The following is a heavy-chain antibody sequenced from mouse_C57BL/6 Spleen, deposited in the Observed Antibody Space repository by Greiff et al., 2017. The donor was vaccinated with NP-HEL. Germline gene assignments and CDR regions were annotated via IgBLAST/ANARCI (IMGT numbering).Heavy chain of an antibody. CDR1: GYAFSSYW. CDR2: IYPGDGDT. Sequence: QVQLKESGAELVKPGASVKISCKASGYAFSSYWMNWVKQRPGKGLEWIGQIYPGDGDTNYNGKFKGKATLTADKSSSTAYMQLSSLTSEDSAVYFCARKGWWDGFDYWGQGTTLTVSS. CDR3: ARKGWWDGFDY. D-gene: IGHD1-1*02. J-gene: IGHJ2*01. V-gene: IGHV1-80*01.